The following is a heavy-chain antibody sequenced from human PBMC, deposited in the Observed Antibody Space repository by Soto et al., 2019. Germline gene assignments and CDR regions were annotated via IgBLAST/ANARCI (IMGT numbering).Heavy chain of an antibody. V-gene: IGHV3-11*06. Sequence: KAGGSLRLCCAASGFTFSDYYMSWIRQAPGKGLEWVSYISSSSSYTNYADSVKGRFTISRDNAKNSLYLQMNSLRAEDTAVYYCARGGYSGYDLAGNYWGQGTLVTVSS. CDR3: ARGGYSGYDLAGNY. CDR1: GFTFSDYY. D-gene: IGHD5-12*01. J-gene: IGHJ4*02. CDR2: ISSSSSYT.